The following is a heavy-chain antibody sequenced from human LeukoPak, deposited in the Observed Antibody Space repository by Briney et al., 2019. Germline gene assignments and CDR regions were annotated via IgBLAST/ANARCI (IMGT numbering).Heavy chain of an antibody. J-gene: IGHJ2*01. V-gene: IGHV1-18*01. D-gene: IGHD3-22*01. Sequence: GASVKVSCKASGYTFTSYGISWVRQAPGQGLEWMGWISAYNGNTNYAQKLQGRVTMTTDTSTSTAYMELRSLRFDDTAVYYCARAIYDSSGYYRYFDLWGRGTLVTVSS. CDR2: ISAYNGNT. CDR1: GYTFTSYG. CDR3: ARAIYDSSGYYRYFDL.